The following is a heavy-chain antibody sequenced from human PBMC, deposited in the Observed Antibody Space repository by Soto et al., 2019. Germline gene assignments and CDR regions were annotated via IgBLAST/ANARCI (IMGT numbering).Heavy chain of an antibody. CDR3: AGAVSHGVDV. V-gene: IGHV1-18*01. CDR2: ISAYNGNT. CDR1: GYIFPSYG. Sequence: QVQLVQSGAEVKKPGASVKVSCKASGYIFPSYGISWVRQAPGQGLEWMGWISAYNGNTNYAQKLQGRVTMTTDTYQSTVYMELRSLRSDDPAVFYCAGAVSHGVDVGDQGTMVTVSS. D-gene: IGHD2-8*01. J-gene: IGHJ3*01.